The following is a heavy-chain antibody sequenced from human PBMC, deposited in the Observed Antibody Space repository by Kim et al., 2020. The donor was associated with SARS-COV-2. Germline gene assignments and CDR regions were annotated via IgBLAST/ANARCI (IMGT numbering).Heavy chain of an antibody. Sequence: GGSLRLSCAASGFILSSYWMSWVRQAPGKGLEWVANIKQDGSEKYYEDSVKGRFTISRDNGKNSVNLQMDSLRDEDTAVYYCARDMVRGVRPYNYYGMDVWGQGTTVTVSS. CDR2: IKQDGSEK. CDR3: ARDMVRGVRPYNYYGMDV. D-gene: IGHD3-10*01. CDR1: GFILSSYW. J-gene: IGHJ6*02. V-gene: IGHV3-7*05.